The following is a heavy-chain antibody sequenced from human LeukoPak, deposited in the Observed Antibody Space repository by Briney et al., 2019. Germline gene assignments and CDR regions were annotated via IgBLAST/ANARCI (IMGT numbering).Heavy chain of an antibody. J-gene: IGHJ4*02. V-gene: IGHV4-34*01. Sequence: PSETLSLTCAVYGGSFSGYYWSWIRRPPGKGLEWIGEINHSGSTNYNPSLKSRVTISVDTSKNQFSLKLSSVTAADTAVYYCARAYYDFWSGYYFDYWGQGTLVTVSS. CDR1: GGSFSGYY. D-gene: IGHD3-3*01. CDR3: ARAYYDFWSGYYFDY. CDR2: INHSGST.